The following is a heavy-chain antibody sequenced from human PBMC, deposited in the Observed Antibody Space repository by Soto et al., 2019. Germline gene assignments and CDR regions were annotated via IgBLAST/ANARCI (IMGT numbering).Heavy chain of an antibody. CDR1: EYRFNTYW. CDR3: ARRDGYSYGPAY. CDR2: IYPGDSDT. Sequence: GESLKISCRYSEYRFNTYWIAWVRQMPGKGLEWMGIIYPGDSDTRYSPSFQGQVTISADKSISTAYLQWSSLKASDTAMYYCARRDGYSYGPAYWGQGTLVTVSS. V-gene: IGHV5-51*01. D-gene: IGHD5-18*01. J-gene: IGHJ4*02.